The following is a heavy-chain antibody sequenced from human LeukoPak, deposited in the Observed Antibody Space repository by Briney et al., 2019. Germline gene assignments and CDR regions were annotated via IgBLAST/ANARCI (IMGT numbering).Heavy chain of an antibody. CDR3: ARTAPFYDFWSGYPHNWFDP. Sequence: SSETLSLTCAVSGGSISSSNWWSWVRQPPGKGLEWIGEIYHSGSTNYNPSLKSRVTISVDKSKNQFSLKLSSVTAADTAVYYCARTAPFYDFWSGYPHNWFDPWGQGTLVTVSS. D-gene: IGHD3-3*01. CDR2: IYHSGST. CDR1: GGSISSSNW. V-gene: IGHV4-4*02. J-gene: IGHJ5*02.